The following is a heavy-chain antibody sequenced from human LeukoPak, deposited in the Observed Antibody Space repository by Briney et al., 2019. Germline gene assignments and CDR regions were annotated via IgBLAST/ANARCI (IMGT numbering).Heavy chain of an antibody. Sequence: GGSLRLSCAASGFTVSSNYMSWVRQAPGKGLEWVSVIYSGGSTYYADSVKGRFTISRDNSKNTLYLQMNSLRAEDTAVYYCAKVNGLLWFGEATGAFDIWGQGTMVTVSS. CDR1: GFTVSSNY. D-gene: IGHD3-10*01. CDR3: AKVNGLLWFGEATGAFDI. CDR2: IYSGGST. V-gene: IGHV3-53*01. J-gene: IGHJ3*02.